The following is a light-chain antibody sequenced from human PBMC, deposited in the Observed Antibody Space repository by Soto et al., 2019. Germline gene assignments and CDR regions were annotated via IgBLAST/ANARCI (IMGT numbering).Light chain of an antibody. Sequence: TQSPCTRSLYPVEVATLSCRASQSVSSYLAWYQQKPGQAPRLLIYAASTRATGIPARFSGSGSGTEFTLTISSLQPDDFATYYCQQYNNYWTFGQGTKVDIK. CDR1: QSVSSY. CDR2: AAS. CDR3: QQYNNYWT. J-gene: IGKJ1*01. V-gene: IGKV3-15*01.